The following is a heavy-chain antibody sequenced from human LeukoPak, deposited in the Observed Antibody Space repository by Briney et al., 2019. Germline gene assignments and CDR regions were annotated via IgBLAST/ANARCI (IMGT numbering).Heavy chain of an antibody. CDR1: GYTVIRYG. CDR3: ARDRVGEVVVAATSDY. J-gene: IGHJ4*02. V-gene: IGHV1-18*01. D-gene: IGHD2-15*01. Sequence: ASVNVSCKACGYTVIRYGISGVRQAPGQGREWRGWIIAYNGNKKYAQKFQGRVTMTTDTSTSTAFLELRSLISDDTAVYYCARDRVGEVVVAATSDYWGQGTLVTVSS. CDR2: IIAYNGNK.